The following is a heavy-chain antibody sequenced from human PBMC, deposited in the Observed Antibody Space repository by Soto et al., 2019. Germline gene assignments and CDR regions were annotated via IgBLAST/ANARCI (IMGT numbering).Heavy chain of an antibody. CDR1: GYTLTSYA. CDR2: INAGNGNT. CDR3: ARAGGIVLMVYALPPRY. D-gene: IGHD2-8*01. J-gene: IGHJ4*02. V-gene: IGHV1-3*01. Sequence: ASVKVSCKASGYTLTSYAMHWVRQAPGQRLEWMGWINAGNGNTKYSQKFQGRVTTTRDTSASTAYMELSSLRSEDTAVYYCARAGGIVLMVYALPPRYWGQGTLVTVSS.